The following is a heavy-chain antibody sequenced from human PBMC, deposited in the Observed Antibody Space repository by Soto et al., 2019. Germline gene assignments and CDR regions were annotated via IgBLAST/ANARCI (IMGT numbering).Heavy chain of an antibody. Sequence: ASVKVSCKAAGYTFTGYYMHWGRQAPGQGLEWMGWINPNSGGTNYAQKFQGWVTMTRDTSISTAYMELSRLRSDDTAVYYCARGSVSSQYGSGPHMMDVWGQGTTVTVSS. J-gene: IGHJ6*02. D-gene: IGHD3-10*01. V-gene: IGHV1-2*04. CDR1: GYTFTGYY. CDR3: ARGSVSSQYGSGPHMMDV. CDR2: INPNSGGT.